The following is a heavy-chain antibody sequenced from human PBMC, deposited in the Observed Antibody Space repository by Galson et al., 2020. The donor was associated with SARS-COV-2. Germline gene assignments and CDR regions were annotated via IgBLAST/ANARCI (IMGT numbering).Heavy chain of an antibody. CDR1: GFTFSSYA. CDR3: ARDPTPFGEFEVNYFDD. Sequence: TGGSLRLSCAASGFTFSSYAMHWVRQAPGKGLEWVAVISYDGSNKYYADSVKGRFTISRDNSKNTLYLQMNSLRAEDTAVYYCARDPTPFGEFEVNYFDDWGQGTLVTVSS. V-gene: IGHV3-30-3*01. CDR2: ISYDGSNK. D-gene: IGHD3-10*01. J-gene: IGHJ4*02.